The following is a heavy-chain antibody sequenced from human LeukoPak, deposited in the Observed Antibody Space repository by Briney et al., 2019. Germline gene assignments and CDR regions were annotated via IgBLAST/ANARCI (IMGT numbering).Heavy chain of an antibody. V-gene: IGHV3-48*03. J-gene: IGHJ5*01. CDR1: GFTFATYE. Sequence: EGSLRLSCAASGFTFATYEMNWVRQAPGKGLEWVSYISSSGSSKYYADSVKGRFTISRDNAKNSVYLQMTTLRGEDTAIYYCARLGEYNWFDSWGQGTLVTVSS. CDR2: ISSSGSSK. CDR3: ARLGEYNWFDS.